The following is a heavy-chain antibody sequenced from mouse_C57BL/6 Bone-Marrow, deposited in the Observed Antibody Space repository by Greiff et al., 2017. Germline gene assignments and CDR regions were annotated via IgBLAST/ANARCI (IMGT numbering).Heavy chain of an antibody. D-gene: IGHD1-1*01. J-gene: IGHJ4*01. Sequence: QVQLQQSGAELARPGASVKLSCKASGYTFTSYGISWVKQRPGQGLEWIGEIYPRSGNTYYNEKFKGKATLTADKSSSTAYMELRSLTSEDSAVYFCARRGYGSSTGAYAMDYWGQGTSVTVSS. CDR1: GYTFTSYG. CDR2: IYPRSGNT. CDR3: ARRGYGSSTGAYAMDY. V-gene: IGHV1-81*01.